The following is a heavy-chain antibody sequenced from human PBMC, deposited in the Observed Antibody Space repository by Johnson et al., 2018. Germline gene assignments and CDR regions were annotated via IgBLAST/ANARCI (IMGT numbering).Heavy chain of an antibody. D-gene: IGHD3-10*01. CDR2: ISFDGGVK. Sequence: QVQLVQSGGGVVQPGRSLRLSCAASGFTFSSYGMHWVRQAPGEGLEWVALISFDGGVKNYADSVKGRFTISRDDSKNTLFLQMNSPRAEDTAVYYRAKDNRGKTMLRGITYYFDYWGQGTLVTVSS. CDR3: AKDNRGKTMLRGITYYFDY. CDR1: GFTFSSYG. V-gene: IGHV3-30*18. J-gene: IGHJ4*02.